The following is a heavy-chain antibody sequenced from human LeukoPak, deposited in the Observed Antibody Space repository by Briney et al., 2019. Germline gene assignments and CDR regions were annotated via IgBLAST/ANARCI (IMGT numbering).Heavy chain of an antibody. Sequence: ASVKVSCKAPGYTFTGYYMHWVRQAPGQGLEWMGWINPNSGGTNYAQKFQGRVTMTRDTSISTAYMELSRLRSDDTAVYYCARGGPGGFDILTGYYWSYFDYWGQGTLVTVSS. D-gene: IGHD3-9*01. CDR2: INPNSGGT. CDR3: ARGGPGGFDILTGYYWSYFDY. CDR1: GYTFTGYY. V-gene: IGHV1-2*02. J-gene: IGHJ4*02.